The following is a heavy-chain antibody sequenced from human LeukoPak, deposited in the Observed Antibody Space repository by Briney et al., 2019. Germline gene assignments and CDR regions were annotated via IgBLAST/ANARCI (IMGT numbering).Heavy chain of an antibody. V-gene: IGHV7-4-1*02. D-gene: IGHD1-26*01. J-gene: IGHJ3*02. CDR3: ASSRVGATVSLADAFDI. CDR1: GYTFTSYA. Sequence: GASVKVSCKASGYTFTSYAMNWVRQAPGQGLEWMGWINTNTGNPTYAQGFTGRFVFSLDTSVSTAYLQISSLKAEDTAVYYCASSRVGATVSLADAFDIWGQGTMVTVSS. CDR2: INTNTGNP.